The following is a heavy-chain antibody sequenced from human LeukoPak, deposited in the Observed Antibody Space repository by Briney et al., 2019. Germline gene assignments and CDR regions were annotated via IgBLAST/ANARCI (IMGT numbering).Heavy chain of an antibody. D-gene: IGHD6-19*01. CDR3: AKEFVAGQDAYDY. CDR1: GFTFSSYG. Sequence: GGSLRLSCAASGFTFSSYGMHWVRQAPGKGLEWVAVISYDGSNKYYADSVKGRFTISRDNSKNTLYLQMNSLRAEDTAVYYCAKEFVAGQDAYDYWGQGTLVTVSS. V-gene: IGHV3-30*18. CDR2: ISYDGSNK. J-gene: IGHJ4*02.